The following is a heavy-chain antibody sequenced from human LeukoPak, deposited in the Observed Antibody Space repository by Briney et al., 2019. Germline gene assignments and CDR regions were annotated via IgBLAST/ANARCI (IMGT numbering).Heavy chain of an antibody. V-gene: IGHV4-59*01. D-gene: IGHD3/OR15-3a*01. CDR1: GGSISSYY. CDR2: IYYSGST. J-gene: IGHJ4*02. Sequence: SETLSLTCTVSGGSISSYYWSWIRQPPGKGLEWIGYIYYSGSTNYNPSLKSRVTISVDTSKNQFSLKLSSVTAADTAVYYCARADRLWAAIDYWGQGTLVTVSS. CDR3: ARADRLWAAIDY.